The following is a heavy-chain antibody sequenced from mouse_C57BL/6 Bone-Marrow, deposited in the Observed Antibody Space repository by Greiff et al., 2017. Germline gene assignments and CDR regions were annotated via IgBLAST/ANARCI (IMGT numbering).Heavy chain of an antibody. CDR3: ARPDTTAPFDY. V-gene: IGHV5-17*01. J-gene: IGHJ2*01. D-gene: IGHD1-2*01. CDR1: GFTFSDYG. Sequence: EVMLVESGGGLVKPGGSLKLSCAASGFTFSDYGMHWVRQAPEKGLEWVAYISSGSSTIYYADTVKGRFTISRDNAKNTLFLQMTSLRSEDAAMYYCARPDTTAPFDYWGQGTTLTVSS. CDR2: ISSGSSTI.